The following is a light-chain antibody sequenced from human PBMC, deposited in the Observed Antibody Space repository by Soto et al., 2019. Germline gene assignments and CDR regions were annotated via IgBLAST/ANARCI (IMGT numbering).Light chain of an antibody. J-gene: IGLJ3*02. V-gene: IGLV2-23*01. Sequence: QSALTQPASMSGSPGQSITISCTGTSSDVGGYDYVSWYQQQPGKAPKLMIYEGSKRPSGVSNRFSGSKSGNTASLTISGLQAEDEADYYCCSYAGSSTLVFGGGTKLTVL. CDR2: EGS. CDR1: SSDVGGYDY. CDR3: CSYAGSSTLV.